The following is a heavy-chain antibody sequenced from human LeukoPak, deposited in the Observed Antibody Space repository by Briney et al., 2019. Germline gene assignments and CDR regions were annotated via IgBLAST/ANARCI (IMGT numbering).Heavy chain of an antibody. J-gene: IGHJ3*02. CDR3: ATTMVRGVPGAFDI. Sequence: GSLRLSCAASGFTFSSYWMHWVRQAPGKGLVWVSRINSDGSSTSYADSVKGRFTISRDNSKNTLYLQMNSLRAEDTAVYYCATTMVRGVPGAFDIWGQGTMVTVSS. D-gene: IGHD3-10*01. CDR2: INSDGSST. V-gene: IGHV3-74*01. CDR1: GFTFSSYW.